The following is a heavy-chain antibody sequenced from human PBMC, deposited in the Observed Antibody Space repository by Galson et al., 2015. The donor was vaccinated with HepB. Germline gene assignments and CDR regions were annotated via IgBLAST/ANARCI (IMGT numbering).Heavy chain of an antibody. CDR3: ARGAGVFGAVMDV. J-gene: IGHJ6*03. D-gene: IGHD3-3*01. CDR1: GFTFTNYA. Sequence: SLRLSCAASGFTFTNYAMNWVRQAPGKGLEWVANIKQDGNEKYYVDSVKGRFTISRDNAKKSLYLQMNSLRAEDTAVYYCARGAGVFGAVMDVWGKGTTVTVSS. CDR2: IKQDGNEK. V-gene: IGHV3-7*01.